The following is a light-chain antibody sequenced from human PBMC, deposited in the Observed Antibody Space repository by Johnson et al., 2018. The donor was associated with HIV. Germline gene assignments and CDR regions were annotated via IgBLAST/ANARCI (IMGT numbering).Light chain of an antibody. CDR2: DND. J-gene: IGLJ1*01. CDR1: SSNIGNNY. Sequence: QSVLTQSPSVSAAPGQKVTISCSGSSSNIGNNYISWYQQVPGTAPKLLIYDNDKRPSGIPDRISGSKSGTSATLGITGLQTGDEADYYCGTWDTRLSGGHVFGTGTKVTVL. V-gene: IGLV1-51*01. CDR3: GTWDTRLSGGHV.